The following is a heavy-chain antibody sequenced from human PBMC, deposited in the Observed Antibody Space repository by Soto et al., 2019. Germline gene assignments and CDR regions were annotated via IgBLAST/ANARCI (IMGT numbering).Heavy chain of an antibody. V-gene: IGHV1-2*02. D-gene: IGHD3-9*01. J-gene: IGHJ5*02. CDR1: GYTFTALY. CDR3: TTLRLDP. CDR2: VNPNTGLT. Sequence: ASVKVSCKASGYTFTALYMNWVRQAPGQGLEWMGWVNPNTGLTKYAQKFQGRVIMTRDTSINTAYMELSGLTSDDTAVYYCTTLRLDPWGQGALVTVSS.